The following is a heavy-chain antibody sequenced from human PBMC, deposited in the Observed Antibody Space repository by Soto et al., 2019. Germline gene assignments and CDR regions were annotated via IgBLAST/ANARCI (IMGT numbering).Heavy chain of an antibody. CDR2: IFYSDSF. CDR3: ARAPEIPPIFGVVRPYFLDF. V-gene: IGHV4-31*03. D-gene: IGHD3-3*01. J-gene: IGHJ4*02. CDR1: GGSISSGGSY. Sequence: QVQLQESGPGLVKSSQTLSLTCTVSGGSISSGGSYWSWIRQRPGKGLEWIGYIFYSDSFYYPPSLKGRVVILADTSKNQFTLNLSSVTDAATAVYYCARAPEIPPIFGVVRPYFLDFWGQGTLVTVSS.